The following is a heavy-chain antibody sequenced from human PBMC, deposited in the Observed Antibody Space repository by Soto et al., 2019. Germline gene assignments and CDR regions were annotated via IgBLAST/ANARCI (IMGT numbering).Heavy chain of an antibody. D-gene: IGHD2-21*01. CDR2: VYSNEDT. J-gene: IGHJ6*03. V-gene: IGHV4-59*01. Sequence: SETLSLTCSFSGGSFNSNFWTWIRQPPGKGLEWIGYVYSNEDTTYNPSLKRRVTISVDSSKNYFSLELSSVTASDMAVYYLATRDCDDYYYYLLDGWGKGTAVTSP. CDR1: GGSFNSNF. CDR3: ATRDCDDYYYYLLDG.